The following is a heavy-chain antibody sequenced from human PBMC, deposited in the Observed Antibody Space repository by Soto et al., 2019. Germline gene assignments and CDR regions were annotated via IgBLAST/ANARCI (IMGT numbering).Heavy chain of an antibody. D-gene: IGHD2-2*02. CDR3: ASSHTRSSWFDP. J-gene: IGHJ5*02. CDR1: GYTFTGYY. Sequence: ASVKVSCKASGYTFTGYYMHWVRQAPGQGLEWMGWINPNSGGTNYAQKFQGWVTMTRDTSISTAYMELSRLRSDDTAVYYCASSHTRSSWFDPWGQGTLVTVSS. V-gene: IGHV1-2*04. CDR2: INPNSGGT.